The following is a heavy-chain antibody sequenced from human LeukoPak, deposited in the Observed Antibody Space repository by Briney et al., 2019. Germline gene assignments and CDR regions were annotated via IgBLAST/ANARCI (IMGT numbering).Heavy chain of an antibody. CDR3: ARVSVVYGMDV. J-gene: IGHJ6*02. Sequence: SETLSLTCSVSGGSISSDYWSWIRQPPGRGLEWIGYMYYTGSTNYNPSLKSRVTISVATSKNQFSLKLSSVTAADTAVYYCARVSVVYGMDVWGQGTTVTVSS. V-gene: IGHV4-59*01. D-gene: IGHD5/OR15-5a*01. CDR2: MYYTGST. CDR1: GGSISSDY.